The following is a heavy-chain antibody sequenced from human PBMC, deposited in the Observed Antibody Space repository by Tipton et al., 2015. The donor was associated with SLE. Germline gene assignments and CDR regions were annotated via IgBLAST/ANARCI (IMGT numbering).Heavy chain of an antibody. CDR2: ITTSGNYI. J-gene: IGHJ4*02. V-gene: IGHV3-21*06. D-gene: IGHD3-10*01. CDR1: GFTFSSYS. Sequence: GSLRLSCAASGFTFSSYSMNWVRQAPGKGLEWVSAITTSGNYIYYADSVKGRFTISRDNAKNSLFLQMDSLRPEDTAVYYCARDSLWFGEKDYFDFWGQGTLVTVSS. CDR3: ARDSLWFGEKDYFDF.